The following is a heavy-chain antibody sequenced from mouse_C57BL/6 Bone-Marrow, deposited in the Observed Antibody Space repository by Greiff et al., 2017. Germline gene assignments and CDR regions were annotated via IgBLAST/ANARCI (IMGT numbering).Heavy chain of an antibody. Sequence: DVMLVESGGGLVKPGGSLKLSCAASGFTFSDYGMHWVRQAPEKGLEWVAYISSGSSTIYYADTVKGRFTISRDNAKNTLFLQMTSLRSEDTAMYYCERRDITTVVVDDWGQGTTLTVSS. CDR1: GFTFSDYG. J-gene: IGHJ2*01. CDR3: ERRDITTVVVDD. CDR2: ISSGSSTI. D-gene: IGHD1-1*01. V-gene: IGHV5-17*01.